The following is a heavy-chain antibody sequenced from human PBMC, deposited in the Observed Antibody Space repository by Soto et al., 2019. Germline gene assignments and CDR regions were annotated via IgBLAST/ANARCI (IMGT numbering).Heavy chain of an antibody. V-gene: IGHV6-1*01. D-gene: IGHD6-19*01. Sequence: SQTLSLTCAISGDSVSSNSAAWNWIRQSPSRGLEWLGRTYYRSKWYNDYAVSVKSRITINPDTSKNQFSLQLNSVTPEDTAVYYCARDPAYSSGASCYYGMDVWGQGTTVTVSS. CDR3: ARDPAYSSGASCYYGMDV. J-gene: IGHJ6*02. CDR1: GDSVSSNSAA. CDR2: TYYRSKWYN.